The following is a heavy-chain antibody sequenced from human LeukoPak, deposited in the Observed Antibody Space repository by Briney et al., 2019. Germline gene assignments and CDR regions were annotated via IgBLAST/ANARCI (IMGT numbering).Heavy chain of an antibody. Sequence: PSETLSLTCTVSGGSISSGSYYWSWIRQPAGKGLEWIGRIYTSGSTNYNPSLKSRVTISVDTSKNQFSLKLSSVTAADTAVYYWAREGNSVYYYGSGSFDYWGQGTLVTVSS. CDR2: IYTSGST. CDR1: GGSISSGSYY. J-gene: IGHJ4*02. D-gene: IGHD3-10*01. CDR3: AREGNSVYYYGSGSFDY. V-gene: IGHV4-61*02.